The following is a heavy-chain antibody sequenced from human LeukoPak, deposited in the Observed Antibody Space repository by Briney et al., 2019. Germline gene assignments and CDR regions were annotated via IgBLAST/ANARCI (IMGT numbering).Heavy chain of an antibody. D-gene: IGHD3-22*01. CDR2: IIPIFGTA. Sequence: SVKVSCKASRGTFSSYAISWVRQAPGQGLEWMGGIIPIFGTANYAQKFQGRVTITTDESTSTAYMELSSLRSEDTAVYYCAREVYYDSSGYSRDRENWFDPWGQGTLVTVSS. CDR3: AREVYYDSSGYSRDRENWFDP. J-gene: IGHJ5*02. CDR1: RGTFSSYA. V-gene: IGHV1-69*05.